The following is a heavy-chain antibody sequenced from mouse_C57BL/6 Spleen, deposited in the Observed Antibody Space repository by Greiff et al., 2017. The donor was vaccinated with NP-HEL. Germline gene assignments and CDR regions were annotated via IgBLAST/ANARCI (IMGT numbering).Heavy chain of an antibody. CDR2: IYPRSGNT. CDR3: ARTGNDYYAMDY. V-gene: IGHV1-81*01. CDR1: GYTFTSYG. D-gene: IGHD4-1*01. J-gene: IGHJ4*01. Sequence: QVQLQQSGAELARPGASVKLSCKASGYTFTSYGISWVKQRTGQGLEWIGEIYPRSGNTYYNEKFKGKATLTADKSSSTAYMELRSLTSEDSAVYFCARTGNDYYAMDYWGQGTSVTVSS.